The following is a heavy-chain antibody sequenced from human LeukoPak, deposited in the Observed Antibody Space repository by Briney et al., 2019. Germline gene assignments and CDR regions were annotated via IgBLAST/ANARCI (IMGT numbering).Heavy chain of an antibody. J-gene: IGHJ5*02. V-gene: IGHV3-23*01. CDR2: ISGSGGST. CDR3: AKDRHVVPAALRT. D-gene: IGHD2-2*01. CDR1: GLTFSSYA. Sequence: GGSLSLSGAASGLTFSSYAMSGVGQAQGKGLEWASGISGSGGSTYYADSVKGRFTISRDNSKNTLYLQINSLRAEDTAVFYCAKDRHVVPAALRTWGQGTLVTVSA.